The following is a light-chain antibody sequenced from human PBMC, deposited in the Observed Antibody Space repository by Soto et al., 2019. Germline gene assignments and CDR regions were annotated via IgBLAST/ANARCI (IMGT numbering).Light chain of an antibody. CDR3: QQYNTYSAT. Sequence: DIQMTQSPSTLSASVGDSVTITCRASQNIASWLAWYQQTPGKAPKLLIYGASTSESGVPSRFSGSGSGTEFTHTIRSLPPGDFATYYCQQYNTYSATFGQGTRLEIK. J-gene: IGKJ5*01. V-gene: IGKV1-5*01. CDR2: GAS. CDR1: QNIASW.